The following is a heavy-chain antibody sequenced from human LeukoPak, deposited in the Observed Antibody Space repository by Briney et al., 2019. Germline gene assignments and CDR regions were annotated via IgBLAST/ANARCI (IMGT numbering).Heavy chain of an antibody. Sequence: GGSLRLSCEASGCTFSSYTLSWVRQAPGKGLEWVSSISSSSGYIYYADSVKGRFTISRDNTKSSLYLRMTRRREGNRVVFSCGKPVPGGGTRPPFDSGGEATLVTV. V-gene: IGHV3-21*01. CDR1: GCTFSSYT. CDR2: ISSSSGYI. CDR3: GKPVPGGGTRPPFDS. J-gene: IGHJ4*02. D-gene: IGHD2-15*01.